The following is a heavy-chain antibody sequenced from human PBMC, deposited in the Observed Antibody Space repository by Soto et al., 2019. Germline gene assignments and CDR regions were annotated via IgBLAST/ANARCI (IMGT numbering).Heavy chain of an antibody. CDR1: GFTFISYA. Sequence: GGSLRLSCTASGFTFISYAMHWVRQAPGKGLEWVAVISYDGSNKYYADSVKGRFTISRYNSKNTLYLQMNSLRAEDTAVYYWGRAGLLGDFCWLFRGGSGLGGWGQGTTVTVSS. CDR3: GRAGLLGDFCWLFRGGSGLGG. J-gene: IGHJ6*02. CDR2: ISYDGSNK. D-gene: IGHD3-9*01. V-gene: IGHV3-30-3*01.